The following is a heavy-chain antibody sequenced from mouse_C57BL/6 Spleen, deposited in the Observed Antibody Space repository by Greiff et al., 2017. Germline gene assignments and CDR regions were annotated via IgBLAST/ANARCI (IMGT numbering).Heavy chain of an antibody. CDR1: GYTFTDYN. CDR3: ARLELGFDY. CDR2: INPNNGGT. V-gene: IGHV1-18*01. Sequence: VQLQQSGPELVKPGASVKIPCKASGYTFTDYNMDWVKQSHGKSLEWIGDINPNNGGTIYNQKFKGKATLTVDKSSSTAYMELRSLTSEDTAVYYCARLELGFDYWGQGTTLTVSS. J-gene: IGHJ2*01. D-gene: IGHD4-1*01.